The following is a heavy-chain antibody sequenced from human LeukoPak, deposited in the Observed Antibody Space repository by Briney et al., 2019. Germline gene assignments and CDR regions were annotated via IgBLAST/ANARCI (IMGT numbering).Heavy chain of an antibody. CDR1: GGSISSGSYY. D-gene: IGHD3-10*01. Sequence: SQTLSLTCTVSGGSISSGSYYRSWIRQPAGKGLEWIGRIYTSGSTNYNPSLKSRVTISVDTSKNQFSLKLSSVTAADTAVYYCASTRIGESELDRAVDYWGQGTLVTVSS. CDR3: ASTRIGESELDRAVDY. CDR2: IYTSGST. J-gene: IGHJ4*02. V-gene: IGHV4-61*02.